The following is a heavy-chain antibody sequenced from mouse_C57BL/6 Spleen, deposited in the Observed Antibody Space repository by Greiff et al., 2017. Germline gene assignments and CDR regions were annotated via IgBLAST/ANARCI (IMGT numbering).Heavy chain of an antibody. CDR3: ARDYGSSRFAY. Sequence: QVQLQQSGAELVRPGASVKMSCKASGYTFTSYYMHWVKQTPRQGLEWIGAIYPGNGDTSYNQKFKGKATLTVDKSSSTAYMQLSSLTSEDSAVYFCARDYGSSRFAYWGQGTLVTVSA. CDR2: IYPGNGDT. V-gene: IGHV1-12*01. CDR1: GYTFTSYY. J-gene: IGHJ3*01. D-gene: IGHD1-1*01.